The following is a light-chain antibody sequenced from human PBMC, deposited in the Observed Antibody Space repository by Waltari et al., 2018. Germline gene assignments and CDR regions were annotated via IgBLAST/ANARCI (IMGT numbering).Light chain of an antibody. J-gene: IGLJ3*02. CDR2: DVN. CDR1: TSDVGAYGY. Sequence: QSALTQPRSVSGSPGQPVTIPSTGSTSDVGAYGYVSWYQQHPGKAPKLIIYDVNKRPSGVPRRFSASKSGNTASLTISGLQAEDEADYYCCSFAGYYTWVFGEGTKLTVL. V-gene: IGLV2-11*01. CDR3: CSFAGYYTWV.